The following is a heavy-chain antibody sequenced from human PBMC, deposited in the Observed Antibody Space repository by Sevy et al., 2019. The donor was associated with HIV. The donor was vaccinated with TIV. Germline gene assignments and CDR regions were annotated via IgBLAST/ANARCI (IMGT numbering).Heavy chain of an antibody. Sequence: GGSLRLSCAASGLSFSTYGMHWVRQAPGKGLEWVAVIWYDGRNKYYADSVKGRFTISRDTSKNTLYLQMNSLKVEDTAVYYCVGGFGEGWFDSWGQGTLVTVSS. V-gene: IGHV3-33*01. J-gene: IGHJ5*01. CDR3: VGGFGEGWFDS. D-gene: IGHD2-21*01. CDR1: GLSFSTYG. CDR2: IWYDGRNK.